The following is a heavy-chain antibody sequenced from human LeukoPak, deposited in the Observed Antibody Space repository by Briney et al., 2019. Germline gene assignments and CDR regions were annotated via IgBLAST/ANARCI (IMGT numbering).Heavy chain of an antibody. CDR3: ARLRAAAAENDY. CDR1: GGSISSSSYY. Sequence: SETLSLTCTVSGGSISSSSYYWGWIRQPPGKGLEWIGSIYYSGSTYYNPSLKSRVTISVDTSKNQFSLKLSSVTAADTAVYYCARLRAAAAENDYWGQGTLVTVSS. D-gene: IGHD6-13*01. J-gene: IGHJ4*02. CDR2: IYYSGST. V-gene: IGHV4-39*01.